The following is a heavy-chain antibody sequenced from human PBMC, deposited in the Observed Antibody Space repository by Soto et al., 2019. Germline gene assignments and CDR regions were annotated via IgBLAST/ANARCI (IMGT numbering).Heavy chain of an antibody. CDR1: GFTFSSCA. CDR3: AKLDGGASGTVVD. V-gene: IGHV3-23*01. Sequence: VVSLRLSCAASGFTFSSCAMGWVRQAPGEGLQWVSGISGAGKNTYYGDSMKGRIAISRDNSKNTVYLQMNSLRVDDTALYYGAKLDGGASGTVVDRGQGTMGNVSA. D-gene: IGHD3-10*01. CDR2: ISGAGKNT. J-gene: IGHJ4*02.